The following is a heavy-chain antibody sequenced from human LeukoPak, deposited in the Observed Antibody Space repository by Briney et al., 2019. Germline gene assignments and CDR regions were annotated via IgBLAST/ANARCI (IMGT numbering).Heavy chain of an antibody. CDR3: ATGAYCSSTSCYKTGWFDP. V-gene: IGHV1-24*01. D-gene: IGHD2-2*02. Sequence: GASVKVSCKVSGYTLTELSMHWVRQAPGKGLEWMGGFDPEDGETIYAQKFQGRVTMTEDTSTGTAYMELSSLRSEDTAVYYCATGAYCSSTSCYKTGWFDPWGQGTLVTVSS. CDR1: GYTLTELS. J-gene: IGHJ5*02. CDR2: FDPEDGET.